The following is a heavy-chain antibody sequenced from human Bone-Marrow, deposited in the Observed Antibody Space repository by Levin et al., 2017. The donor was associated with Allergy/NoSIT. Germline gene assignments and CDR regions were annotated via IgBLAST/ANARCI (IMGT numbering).Heavy chain of an antibody. CDR1: GGSISTYY. V-gene: IGHV4-59*01. D-gene: IGHD2-2*01. J-gene: IGHJ4*02. Sequence: KAGGSLRLSCTVSGGSISTYYWTWIRQPPGKGLEWIGYIYYSGSTNYNPSLKSRVTISVDTSKNQFSLKLSSVTAADTAVYYCARAPHYCSSSSCSLSYFDYWGQGTLVTVSS. CDR2: IYYSGST. CDR3: ARAPHYCSSSSCSLSYFDY.